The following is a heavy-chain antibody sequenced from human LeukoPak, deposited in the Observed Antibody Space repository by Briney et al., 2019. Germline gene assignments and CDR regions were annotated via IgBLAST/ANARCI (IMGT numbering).Heavy chain of an antibody. CDR3: ASGTLAGAGTLY. CDR1: GYTFTISG. V-gene: IGHV1-18*04. CDR2: ISAYNGNT. Sequence: ASVKVCCKASGYTFTISGISWGRQAPGQGLEWMGWISAYNGNTNYAQKLQGRVTMTTYKTTSTAYMELMSRRANATAVYYCASGTLAGAGTLYWGQGTLVTVSS. D-gene: IGHD6-13*01. J-gene: IGHJ4*02.